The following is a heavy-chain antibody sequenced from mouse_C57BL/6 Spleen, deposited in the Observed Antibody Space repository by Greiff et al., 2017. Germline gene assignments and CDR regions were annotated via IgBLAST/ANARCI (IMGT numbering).Heavy chain of an antibody. CDR3: AKGPYLYAMDY. D-gene: IGHD5-5*01. Sequence: VQLQQSGAELVKPGASVKISCKASGYAFSSYWMNWVKQRPGKGLEWIGQIYPGDGDTNYNGKFKGRATLTADKSSSTAYMQLSSLTSEDSAVYFCAKGPYLYAMDYWGQGTSVTVSS. J-gene: IGHJ4*01. CDR1: GYAFSSYW. V-gene: IGHV1-80*01. CDR2: IYPGDGDT.